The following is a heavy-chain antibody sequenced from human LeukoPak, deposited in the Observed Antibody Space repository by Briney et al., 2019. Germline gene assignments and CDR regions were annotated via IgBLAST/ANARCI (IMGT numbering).Heavy chain of an antibody. Sequence: GGSLRLSCAASGFTFSGSAMHWVRQASGKGLEWVGRIRSKANSYATAYAASVKGRFTISRDDSKNTAYLQMNSLKTEDTAVYYCTRHRVGSSWDYYYYYMDVWGKGTTVTVSS. CDR2: IRSKANSYAT. CDR3: TRHRVGSSWDYYYYYMDV. V-gene: IGHV3-73*01. D-gene: IGHD6-13*01. CDR1: GFTFSGSA. J-gene: IGHJ6*03.